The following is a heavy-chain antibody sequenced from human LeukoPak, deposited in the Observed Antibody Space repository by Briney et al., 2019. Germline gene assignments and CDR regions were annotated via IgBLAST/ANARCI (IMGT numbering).Heavy chain of an antibody. V-gene: IGHV3-23*01. Sequence: PGGSLRLSCAASGFTFNSYAMSWVRQAPGKGLEWVSAISGNGGRTNYADTVRGRFTTSRDNSKNTLNLQMHRLRVEDTAVYYCARVLWDSSGYPIDYWGQGSLVTVSS. CDR1: GFTFNSYA. J-gene: IGHJ4*02. CDR2: ISGNGGRT. CDR3: ARVLWDSSGYPIDY. D-gene: IGHD3-22*01.